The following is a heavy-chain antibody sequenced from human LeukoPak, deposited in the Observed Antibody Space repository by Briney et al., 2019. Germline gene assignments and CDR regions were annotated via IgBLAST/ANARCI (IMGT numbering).Heavy chain of an antibody. CDR1: GGSISSSSYY. CDR2: IYYSGST. CDR3: ARHIVGAIRAFSD. V-gene: IGHV4-39*01. J-gene: IGHJ4*02. Sequence: SETLSLTCTVSGGSISSSSYYWGWIRQPPGKGLEWFGSIYYSGSTYYNPSLKSRVTISVDTSKNQFSLKLSSVTAADTAVYYCARHIVGAIRAFSDWGQGTLVTVSS. D-gene: IGHD1-26*01.